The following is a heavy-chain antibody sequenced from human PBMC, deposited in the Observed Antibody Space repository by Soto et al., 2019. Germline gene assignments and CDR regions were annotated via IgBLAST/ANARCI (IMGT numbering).Heavy chain of an antibody. Sequence: EVQLVESGGGLVQPGGSLTVSCTASGFTFSSHWIHWVRQGPGKGLMWVSRIDGDGRNTDYADSVKGRFALSRDNAKNTVNVYMSSLKADDTGVYYCIRGSRGWSGIDYWGQGAGVTVCS. CDR2: IDGDGRNT. D-gene: IGHD6-19*01. CDR1: GFTFSSHW. V-gene: IGHV3-74*01. CDR3: IRGSRGWSGIDY. J-gene: IGHJ4*02.